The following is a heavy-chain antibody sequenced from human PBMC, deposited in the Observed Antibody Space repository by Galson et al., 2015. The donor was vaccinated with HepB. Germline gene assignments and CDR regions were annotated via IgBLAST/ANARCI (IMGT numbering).Heavy chain of an antibody. D-gene: IGHD1-1*01. CDR3: ARDSRLELRLNNYFSYGMDV. CDR1: GYSFSHYG. J-gene: IGHJ6*02. V-gene: IGHV1-18*01. Sequence: SVKVSCKASGYSFSHYGLSWIRQAPGPGLEWMGWFSGYDGSTNYAQKFQGRVTMTADASTGTAYLELTNLRPDDTAVYYCARDSRLELRLNNYFSYGMDVWGQGSAVTVSS. CDR2: FSGYDGST.